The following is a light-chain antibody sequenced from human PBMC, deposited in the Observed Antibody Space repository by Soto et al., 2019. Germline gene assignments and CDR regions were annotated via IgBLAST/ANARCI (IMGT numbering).Light chain of an antibody. J-gene: IGLJ1*01. CDR1: SSDVGAYNY. CDR3: NSYTSSTTPYV. V-gene: IGLV2-14*03. CDR2: DVT. Sequence: QSALTQPASVSGSPGQSITISCTGSSSDVGAYNYVSWFQHYPDNAPKLVIYDVTNRPSLVSNRFSGSKSGNTASLTISGLQAEDEADYYCNSYTSSTTPYVFGTGTKVTVL.